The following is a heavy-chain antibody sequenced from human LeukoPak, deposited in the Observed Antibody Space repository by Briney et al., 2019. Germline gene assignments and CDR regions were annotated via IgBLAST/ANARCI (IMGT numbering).Heavy chain of an antibody. CDR1: GYTFTGYA. D-gene: IGHD3-10*01. J-gene: IGHJ5*02. V-gene: IGHV1-3*01. CDR3: AGAYYYGSGDYNWFDP. CDR2: INAGNGNT. Sequence: GASVKVSCKASGYTFTGYAMHWGGRAPEQRLDGMEWINAGNGNTKYSQKFQGRVTITRDTSASTAYMELSSLRSEDTAVYYCAGAYYYGSGDYNWFDPWGQGTLVTVSS.